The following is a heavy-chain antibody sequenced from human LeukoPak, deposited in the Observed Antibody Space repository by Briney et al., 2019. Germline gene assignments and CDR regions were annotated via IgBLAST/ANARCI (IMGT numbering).Heavy chain of an antibody. Sequence: GGSLRLSCAASGFTFSSYWMSWVRQAPGKGLEWVANIKQDGSEKFYVDSVKGRFTISRDNAKNSLYLQMNSLRDEDTAVYYCARHRPGTGGIYGDYRLGYWGQGTLVTVSS. CDR2: IKQDGSEK. V-gene: IGHV3-7*01. J-gene: IGHJ4*02. CDR3: ARHRPGTGGIYGDYRLGY. CDR1: GFTFSSYW. D-gene: IGHD4-17*01.